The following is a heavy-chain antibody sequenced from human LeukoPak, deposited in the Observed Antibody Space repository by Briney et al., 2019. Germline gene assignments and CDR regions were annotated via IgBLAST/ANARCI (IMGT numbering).Heavy chain of an antibody. CDR2: INHSGST. D-gene: IGHD2-21*02. CDR1: GGSFSGYY. J-gene: IGHJ4*02. V-gene: IGHV4-34*01. Sequence: SETLSLTCAVYGGSFSGYYWSWIRQPPGKGLEWIGEINHSGSTNYNPSLKSRVTISVDTSKNQFSLKLSSVTAADTAVYYCARQRAYCGGDCKGYFDYWGQGTLVTVSS. CDR3: ARQRAYCGGDCKGYFDY.